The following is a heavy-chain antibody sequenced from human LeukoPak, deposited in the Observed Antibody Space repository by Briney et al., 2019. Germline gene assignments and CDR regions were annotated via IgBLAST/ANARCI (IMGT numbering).Heavy chain of an antibody. CDR3: AKCQNHRGYYYYYYYMDV. Sequence: PGGSLRLSCAASGFTFSSYAMSWVRQAPGKGLEWVSAISGSGGSTYYADSVKGRFTISRDNSKNTLYLQMNSLRAEDTAVYYCAKCQNHRGYYYYYYYMDVWGKGTTVTVSS. J-gene: IGHJ6*03. CDR1: GFTFSSYA. CDR2: ISGSGGST. V-gene: IGHV3-23*01. D-gene: IGHD1-14*01.